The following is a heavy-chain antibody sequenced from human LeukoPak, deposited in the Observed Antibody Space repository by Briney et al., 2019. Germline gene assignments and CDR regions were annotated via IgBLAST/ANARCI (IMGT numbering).Heavy chain of an antibody. D-gene: IGHD3-3*01. V-gene: IGHV4-39*01. CDR1: GDSINNNNYY. CDR3: ARITDRTIFGEIMHGFDV. J-gene: IGHJ3*01. Sequence: SETLSLTCTVSGDSINNNNYYWGWIRQPPGEGLEWIVNVYDNGRTYYSPALKSRGTISVDTSNNQFSLKLNSVTAADTAVYYCARITDRTIFGEIMHGFDVWGQGTPVTVSS. CDR2: VYDNGRT.